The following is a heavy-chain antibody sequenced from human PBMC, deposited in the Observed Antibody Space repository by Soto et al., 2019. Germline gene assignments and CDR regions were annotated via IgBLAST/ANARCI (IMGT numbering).Heavy chain of an antibody. CDR1: GDSISGTSFY. V-gene: IGHV4-39*01. J-gene: IGHJ4*02. CDR2: IYSSGST. Sequence: SETLSLTCTVSGDSISGTSFYWGWIRQSSGRGLEWIASIYSSGSTFYNLSLKSRLSLSVDTSKNQFSLRLQSVTAADTAVYYCVRHRSSREVPFDNWGQGTLVTVSS. CDR3: VRHRSSREVPFDN.